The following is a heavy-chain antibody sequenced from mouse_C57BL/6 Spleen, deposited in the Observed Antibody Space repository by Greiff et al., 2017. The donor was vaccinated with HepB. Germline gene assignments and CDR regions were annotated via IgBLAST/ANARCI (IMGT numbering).Heavy chain of an antibody. CDR2: IYPRSGNT. V-gene: IGHV1-81*01. CDR3: ASAYYSKSYFDY. CDR1: GYTFTSYG. D-gene: IGHD2-5*01. J-gene: IGHJ2*01. Sequence: QVQLQQTGAELARPGASVKLSCKASGYTFTSYGISWVKQRTGQGLEWIGEIYPRSGNTYYNEKFKGKATLTADKSSSTAYMELRSLTSEDSAVYFCASAYYSKSYFDYWGQGTTLTVSS.